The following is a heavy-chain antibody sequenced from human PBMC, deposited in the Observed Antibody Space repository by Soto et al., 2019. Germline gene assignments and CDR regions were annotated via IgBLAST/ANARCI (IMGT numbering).Heavy chain of an antibody. Sequence: QVQLVQSGAELRKPGASVKVSCKASGYSFSSYGINWVRQAPGQGLEWMGWINTYNGNRKYAQKFEDRVTMTTATSTNTVYMELRSLKSDDTAMYYCARDRLRGYDRRCFYSWGQGTLVTVSS. CDR1: GYSFSSYG. CDR2: INTYNGNR. J-gene: IGHJ4*02. CDR3: ARDRLRGYDRRCFYS. D-gene: IGHD3-22*01. V-gene: IGHV1-18*01.